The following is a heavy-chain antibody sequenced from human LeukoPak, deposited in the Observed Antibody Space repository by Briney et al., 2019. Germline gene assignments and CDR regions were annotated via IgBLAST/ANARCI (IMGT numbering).Heavy chain of an antibody. V-gene: IGHV3-23*01. CDR2: ISGSGDRT. CDR1: GFTFNNYA. CDR3: ARGPRGSGFDY. Sequence: GGSLRLSCAASGFTFNNYAMSWFRQTPGKGLEWVSAISGSGDRTYYAESVKGRFSISRDNSKNTLYLQMNSLRAEDTAVYYCARGPRGSGFDYWGQGTLVTVSS. J-gene: IGHJ4*02. D-gene: IGHD2-15*01.